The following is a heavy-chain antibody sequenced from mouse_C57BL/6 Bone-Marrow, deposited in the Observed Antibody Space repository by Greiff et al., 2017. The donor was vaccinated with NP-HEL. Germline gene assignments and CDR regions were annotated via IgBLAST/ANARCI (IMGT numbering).Heavy chain of an antibody. CDR3: TIGGDY. J-gene: IGHJ2*01. Sequence: EVKLMESGAELVRPGASVKLSCTASGFNIKDDYMHWVKQRPEQGLEWIGWIDPENGDTEYASKFQGKATITADTSSNTAYLQRSSLTSEDTAVYYCTIGGDYWGQGTTLTVSS. D-gene: IGHD3-3*01. V-gene: IGHV14-4*01. CDR2: IDPENGDT. CDR1: GFNIKDDY.